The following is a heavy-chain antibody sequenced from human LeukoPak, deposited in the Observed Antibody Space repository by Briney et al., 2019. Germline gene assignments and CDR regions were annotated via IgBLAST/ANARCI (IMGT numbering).Heavy chain of an antibody. Sequence: QSGGSLILSCAASGFTFSSYEMNWVRQAPGKGLEGVSYVSSSGGTIFYADSVKGRFTISRDNAKNSLYLQMNSLRAEDTAVYYCARGRVTGDYVRDFDYWGQGTLVTVSS. D-gene: IGHD4-17*01. CDR1: GFTFSSYE. V-gene: IGHV3-48*03. J-gene: IGHJ4*02. CDR3: ARGRVTGDYVRDFDY. CDR2: VSSSGGTI.